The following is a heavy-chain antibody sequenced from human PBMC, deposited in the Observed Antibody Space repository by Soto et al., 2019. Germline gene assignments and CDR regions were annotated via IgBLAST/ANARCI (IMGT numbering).Heavy chain of an antibody. J-gene: IGHJ4*02. CDR2: VNPILSMS. CDR1: GDTFSFYS. V-gene: IGHV1-69*04. Sequence: QVQLVQSGAEVKRPGSSVKVSCKASGDTFSFYSINWVRQAPGLGLEWMGRVNPILSMSNYAQRFQGRVTMTADNSTSTAYIERSGLRSEDTALYYCATSYGSGYRAFDYWGQGALVTVSS. D-gene: IGHD3-10*01. CDR3: ATSYGSGYRAFDY.